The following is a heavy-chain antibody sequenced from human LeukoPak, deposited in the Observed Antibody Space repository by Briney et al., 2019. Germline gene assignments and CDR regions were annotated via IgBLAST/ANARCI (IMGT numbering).Heavy chain of an antibody. V-gene: IGHV3-23*01. CDR1: GFSFSSYG. CDR3: ARYSRSWYVPIFDY. D-gene: IGHD6-13*01. CDR2: ISGSGAST. Sequence: GGSLRLSCAASGFSFSSYGMSWVRQAPGKGLEWVSGISGSGASTYYADSVKGRFTISRDNSKNTLYLQMNSLRAEDTAVYYCARYSRSWYVPIFDYWGQGTLVTVSS. J-gene: IGHJ4*02.